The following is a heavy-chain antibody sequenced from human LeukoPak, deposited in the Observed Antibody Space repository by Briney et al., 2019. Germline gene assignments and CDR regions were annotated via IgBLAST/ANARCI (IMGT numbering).Heavy chain of an antibody. CDR3: ARGGRVVVPAASIDWFDP. CDR2: IIPIFGAA. CDR1: GGTFSSYA. V-gene: IGHV1-69*06. J-gene: IGHJ5*02. D-gene: IGHD2-2*01. Sequence: GASVKVSCKASGGTFSSYAISWVRQAPRQGLEWMGGIIPIFGAANYAQKFQGRVTITADKSTSTAYMELSSLRSEDAAVYYCARGGRVVVPAASIDWFDPWGQGTLVTVSS.